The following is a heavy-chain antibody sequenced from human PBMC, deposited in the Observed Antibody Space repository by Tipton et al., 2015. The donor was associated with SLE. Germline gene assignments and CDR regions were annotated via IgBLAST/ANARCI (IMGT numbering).Heavy chain of an antibody. D-gene: IGHD6-13*01. CDR2: INSDGSNT. CDR3: AGQLSYYYGMDV. CDR1: GFTFSNYW. Sequence: SLRLSCASSGFTFSNYWMHWVRQAPGKGLVWVSRINSDGSNTNYADSVKGRFTIFRDNAKNTLYLQMNSLRAEDTAVYYCAGQLSYYYGMDVWGQGTTVTVSS. V-gene: IGHV3-74*01. J-gene: IGHJ6*02.